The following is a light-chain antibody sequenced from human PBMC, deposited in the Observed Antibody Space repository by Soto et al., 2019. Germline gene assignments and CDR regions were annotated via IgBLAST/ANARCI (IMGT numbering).Light chain of an antibody. Sequence: EIVMTQSPATLSVSRGERATRSCRAGQSVSGNLAWYQQKPGQAPRLLIYGASTRATGIPARFSGSGSGTEFTLTISSLQSEDFAVYYCHQYNNWPRTFGQGTKVDIK. CDR3: HQYNNWPRT. V-gene: IGKV3-15*01. CDR2: GAS. CDR1: QSVSGN. J-gene: IGKJ1*01.